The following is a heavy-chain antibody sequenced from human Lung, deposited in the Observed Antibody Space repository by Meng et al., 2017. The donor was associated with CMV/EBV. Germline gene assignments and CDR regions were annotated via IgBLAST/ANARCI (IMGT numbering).Heavy chain of an antibody. V-gene: IGHV3-53*01. J-gene: IGHJ4*02. CDR1: GFTVSSNY. CDR3: ARADGSSGYSYLIDY. Sequence: PGFTVSSNYMRWVRQAPGKGLEWVSVLYAGGSPYYAGSVKGRFTISRDNSKNTLYLQMNDLRAEDTALYYCARADGSSGYSYLIDYWGQGTLVTVSS. CDR2: LYAGGSP. D-gene: IGHD3-22*01.